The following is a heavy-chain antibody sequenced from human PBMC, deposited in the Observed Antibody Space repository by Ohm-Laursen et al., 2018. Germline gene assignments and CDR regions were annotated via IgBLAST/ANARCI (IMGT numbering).Heavy chain of an antibody. Sequence: VSSVKVSCKASGYTFTSYDINWVRQATGQGLEWMGWMNPNSGNTGYAQKFQGRVTMTRNTSISTAYMELSSLRSEDTAVYYCARGYIVATTYGMDVWGQGTTVTVSS. J-gene: IGHJ6*02. CDR2: MNPNSGNT. D-gene: IGHD5-12*01. CDR3: ARGYIVATTYGMDV. V-gene: IGHV1-8*01. CDR1: GYTFTSYD.